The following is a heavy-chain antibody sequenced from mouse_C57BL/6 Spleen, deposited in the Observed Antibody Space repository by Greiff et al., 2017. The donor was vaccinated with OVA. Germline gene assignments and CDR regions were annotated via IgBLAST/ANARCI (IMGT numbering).Heavy chain of an antibody. CDR3: ARRDYDDWYFDV. V-gene: IGHV1-50*01. CDR2: IDPSDSYT. J-gene: IGHJ1*03. Sequence: VQLQQPGAELVKPGASVKLSCKASGYTFTSYWMQWVKQRPGPGLEWIGEIDPSDSYTNYNQKFKGKATLTVDTASSTAYMQLSSLTSEDSAVYYCARRDYDDWYFDVWGTGTTVTVSS. D-gene: IGHD2-3*01. CDR1: GYTFTSYW.